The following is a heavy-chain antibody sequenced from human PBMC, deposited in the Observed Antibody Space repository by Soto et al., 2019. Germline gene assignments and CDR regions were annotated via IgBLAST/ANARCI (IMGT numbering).Heavy chain of an antibody. J-gene: IGHJ6*02. D-gene: IGHD6-19*01. Sequence: QVQLVQSGAEVKKPGSSVKVSCKASGGTFSSYAISWVRQAPGQGLEWMGGIIPIFGTANHAQKFQGRVTITADESTSTAYMELSSLRSEDTAVYYCARDREGVSSGWYNYYYGMDVWGQGTTVTVSS. CDR3: ARDREGVSSGWYNYYYGMDV. CDR2: IIPIFGTA. CDR1: GGTFSSYA. V-gene: IGHV1-69*01.